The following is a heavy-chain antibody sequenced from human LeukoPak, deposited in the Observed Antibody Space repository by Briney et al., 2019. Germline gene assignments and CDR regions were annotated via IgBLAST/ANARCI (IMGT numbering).Heavy chain of an antibody. Sequence: PSETLCLTCTVSGGSISSYYWSWIRQPAGKGLEWIGRIYTSGSTNYNPSLKSRVTISVDKSKNQFSLKLSSVTAADTAVYYCAREASGYCSSTSCSYFDYWGQGTLVTVSS. D-gene: IGHD2-2*01. CDR2: IYTSGST. CDR1: GGSISSYY. CDR3: AREASGYCSSTSCSYFDY. J-gene: IGHJ4*02. V-gene: IGHV4-4*07.